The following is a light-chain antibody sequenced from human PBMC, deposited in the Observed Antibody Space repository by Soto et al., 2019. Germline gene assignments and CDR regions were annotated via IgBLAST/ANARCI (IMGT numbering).Light chain of an antibody. J-gene: IGLJ3*02. CDR1: NIGVRS. CDR2: DDD. Sequence: SYELTQAPSVSVAPGQTASITCGANNIGVRSVHWHQKKPGQAPVVVVYDDDARPSGIPGRFSGSNSGNTATLTITRVEAGDEADYYCQVWDDSRDQQVFGGGTKLTVL. V-gene: IGLV3-21*02. CDR3: QVWDDSRDQQV.